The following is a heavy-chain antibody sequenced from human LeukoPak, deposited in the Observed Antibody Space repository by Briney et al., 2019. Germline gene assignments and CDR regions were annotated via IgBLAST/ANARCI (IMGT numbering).Heavy chain of an antibody. D-gene: IGHD1-26*01. V-gene: IGHV3-30*04. J-gene: IGHJ4*02. CDR1: GFTFSSYA. Sequence: GGSLRLSCAASGFTFSSYAMHWVRQAPGKGLEWVAVISHDGSGKNYADSVKGRFTISRDNSKNTLYLQMNSLRAEDTAVYYCAKVHRVGATSFDYWGQGTLVTVSS. CDR2: ISHDGSGK. CDR3: AKVHRVGATSFDY.